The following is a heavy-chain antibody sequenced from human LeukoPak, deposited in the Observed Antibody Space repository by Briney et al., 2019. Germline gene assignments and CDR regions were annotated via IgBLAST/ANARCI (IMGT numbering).Heavy chain of an antibody. D-gene: IGHD6-13*01. Sequence: SETLSLTCTVSGGSISSYYWSWIRQPPGKGLEWIGEIYHSGSTNYNPSLKSRVTISVDKSKNQFSLKLSSVTAADTAVYYCARWYRRNWFDPWGQGTLVTVSS. CDR3: ARWYRRNWFDP. J-gene: IGHJ5*02. CDR1: GGSISSYY. V-gene: IGHV4-59*12. CDR2: IYHSGST.